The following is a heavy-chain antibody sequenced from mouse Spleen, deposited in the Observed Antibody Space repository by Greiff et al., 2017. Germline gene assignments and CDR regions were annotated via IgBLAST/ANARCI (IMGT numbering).Heavy chain of an antibody. V-gene: IGHV5-6*01. CDR3: ARQRRYDALDY. Sequence: EVQGVESGGDLVKPGGSLKLSCAASGFTFSSYGMSWVRQTPDKRLEWVATISSGGSYTYYPDSVKGRFTISRDNAKNTLYLQMSSLKSEDTAMYYCARQRRYDALDYWGQGTTLTVSS. CDR1: GFTFSSYG. J-gene: IGHJ2*01. CDR2: ISSGGSYT. D-gene: IGHD2-14*01.